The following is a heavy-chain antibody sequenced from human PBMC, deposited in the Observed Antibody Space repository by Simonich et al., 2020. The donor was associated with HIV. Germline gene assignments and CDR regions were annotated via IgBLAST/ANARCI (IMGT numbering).Heavy chain of an antibody. CDR1: GGSISNYY. D-gene: IGHD3-22*01. CDR2: IYYRGST. J-gene: IGHJ3*02. Sequence: QVQLQESGPGLVKPSETLSLTCSVSGGSISNYYRSWIRQPPGKGLEWIGYIYYRGSTNYNPSLKSRVTRSVDTSKNQFSLKLSSVTAADTAVYYCARRNWDDSSGYYRDAFDIWGQGTMITVSS. V-gene: IGHV4-59*08. CDR3: ARRNWDDSSGYYRDAFDI.